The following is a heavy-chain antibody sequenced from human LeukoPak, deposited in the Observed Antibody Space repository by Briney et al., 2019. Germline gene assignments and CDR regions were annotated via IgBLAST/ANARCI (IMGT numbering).Heavy chain of an antibody. Sequence: GASVKVSCKASGGTFSSYGISWMRQAPGQGLEWMGRIIPILGIRNSAQKFQGRVTITADKSTSTAYMELSSLRSEDTAVYYCARGLDVWGQGTTVTVSS. CDR3: ARGLDV. V-gene: IGHV1-69*04. J-gene: IGHJ6*02. CDR1: GGTFSSYG. CDR2: IIPILGIR.